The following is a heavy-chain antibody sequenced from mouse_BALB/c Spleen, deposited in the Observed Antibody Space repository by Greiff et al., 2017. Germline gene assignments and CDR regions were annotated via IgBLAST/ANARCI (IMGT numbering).Heavy chain of an antibody. Sequence: QVQLKESGPELVRPGVSVKISCKGSGYTFTAYAMHWVKQSHAKSLEWIGVISTYYGNTNYNQKFKGKATMTVDKSSSTAYMELARLTSEDSAIYYCARDGYDVGAMDYWGQGTSVTVSS. CDR1: GYTFTAYA. J-gene: IGHJ4*01. CDR3: ARDGYDVGAMDY. CDR2: ISTYYGNT. D-gene: IGHD2-2*01. V-gene: IGHV1-67*01.